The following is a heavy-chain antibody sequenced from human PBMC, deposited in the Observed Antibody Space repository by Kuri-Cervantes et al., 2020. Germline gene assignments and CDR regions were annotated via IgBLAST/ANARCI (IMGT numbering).Heavy chain of an antibody. D-gene: IGHD4-17*01. CDR3: ASPHDYGDYYGMDV. CDR1: GFTFDDYA. CDR2: ISWNSGSI. Sequence: GGSLRPSCAASGFTFDDYAMHWVRQAPGKGLEWVSGISWNSGSIGYADSVKGRFTISRDNTKNSLYLQMNSLRAEDTAVYYCASPHDYGDYYGMDVWGQGTTVTVSS. V-gene: IGHV3-9*01. J-gene: IGHJ6*02.